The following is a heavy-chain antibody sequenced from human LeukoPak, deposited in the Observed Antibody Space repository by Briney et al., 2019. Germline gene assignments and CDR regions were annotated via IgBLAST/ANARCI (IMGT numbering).Heavy chain of an antibody. D-gene: IGHD2-2*01. J-gene: IGHJ4*02. Sequence: GGSLRLSCAASGFTFSSYAMSWVRQAPGKGLEWVSAISGSGGSTYYADSVKGRFTISRDNSKNTLYLQMNSLRAEDTAVYYCAKVLGYCSSTSCPPPYYFDYWGQGTLVTVSS. CDR2: ISGSGGST. CDR1: GFTFSSYA. V-gene: IGHV3-23*01. CDR3: AKVLGYCSSTSCPPPYYFDY.